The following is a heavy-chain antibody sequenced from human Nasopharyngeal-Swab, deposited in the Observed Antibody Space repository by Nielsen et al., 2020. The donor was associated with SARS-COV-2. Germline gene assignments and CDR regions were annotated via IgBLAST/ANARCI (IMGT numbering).Heavy chain of an antibody. V-gene: IGHV3-33*01. J-gene: IGHJ4*02. CDR2: IWYDGSNK. Sequence: GGSLRLSCAAFGFTFSSYGMHWVRQAPGKGLEWVAVIWYDGSNKYYADSVKGRFTISRDNSKNTLYLQMNSLRAEDTAVYYCARAPLGYCSGGSCLPDYWGQGTLVTVSS. D-gene: IGHD2-15*01. CDR1: GFTFSSYG. CDR3: ARAPLGYCSGGSCLPDY.